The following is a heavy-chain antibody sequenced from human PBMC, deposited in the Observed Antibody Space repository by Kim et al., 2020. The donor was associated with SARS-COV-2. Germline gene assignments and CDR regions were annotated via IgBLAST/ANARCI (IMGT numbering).Heavy chain of an antibody. CDR2: ISYDGSNK. CDR3: ARVHDYGDYDVDY. V-gene: IGHV3-30*04. D-gene: IGHD4-17*01. Sequence: GGSLRLSCAASGFTFSSYAMHWVRQAPGKGLEWVAVISYDGSNKYYADSVKGRFTISRDNSKNTLYLQMNSLRAEDTAVYYCARVHDYGDYDVDYWGQGTLVTVSS. CDR1: GFTFSSYA. J-gene: IGHJ4*02.